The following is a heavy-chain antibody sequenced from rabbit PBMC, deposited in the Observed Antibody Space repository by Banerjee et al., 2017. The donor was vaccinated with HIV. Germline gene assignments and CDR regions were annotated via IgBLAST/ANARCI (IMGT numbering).Heavy chain of an antibody. V-gene: IGHV1S40*01. Sequence: QSLEESGGDLVKPEGSLTLTCTASGFSFSNNYVMCWVRQAPGKGLEWIGCINATSSNTGYATWAKGRFTISKTSSTTVTLQMTSLTAADTATYFCARSYTYGYSVYADGLNLWGPGTLVTVS. CDR3: ARSYTYGYSVYADGLNL. D-gene: IGHD6-1*01. CDR2: INATSSNT. CDR1: GFSFSNNYV. J-gene: IGHJ4*01.